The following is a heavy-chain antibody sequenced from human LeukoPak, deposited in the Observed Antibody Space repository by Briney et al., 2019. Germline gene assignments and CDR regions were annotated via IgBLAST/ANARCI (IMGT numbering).Heavy chain of an antibody. V-gene: IGHV4-59*08. CDR1: GGSISTYY. D-gene: IGHD3-16*01. CDR2: IYYNEST. J-gene: IGHJ4*02. CDR3: ARQRRLELPDY. Sequence: SETLSLTCTVSGGSISTYYWSWIRQPVGKGLEWIGYIYYNESTNYNPSVKSRVTISADTSKNQFSLKLTSVTAADTAVYYCARQRRLELPDYWGQGTLVTVSS.